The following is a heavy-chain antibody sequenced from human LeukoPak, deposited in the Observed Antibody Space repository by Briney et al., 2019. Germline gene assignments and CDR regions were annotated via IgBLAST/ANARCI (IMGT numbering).Heavy chain of an antibody. V-gene: IGHV3-64*01. Sequence: GGSLRLSCTASGFTFSSYAMHWVRQAPGKGLEYVSAISSNGGSTYYANSVKGRFTISRDNSKNTLYLQMGSLRPEDMAVYYCAELGITMIGGVWGKGTTVTISS. CDR3: AELGITMIGGV. CDR2: ISSNGGST. D-gene: IGHD3-10*02. CDR1: GFTFSSYA. J-gene: IGHJ6*04.